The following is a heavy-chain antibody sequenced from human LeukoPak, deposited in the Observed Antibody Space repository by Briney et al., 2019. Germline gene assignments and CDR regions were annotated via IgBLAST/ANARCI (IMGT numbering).Heavy chain of an antibody. V-gene: IGHV4-59*12. CDR3: ARGRFFSVRVLVRGATIDY. D-gene: IGHD3-10*01. CDR2: IYYSGST. Sequence: SSETLSLTCTVSGGSISSYYWSWIRQPPGKGLEWIGYIYYSGSTNYNPSLKSRVTISVDTSKNQFSLKLSSVTAADTAVYYCARGRFFSVRVLVRGATIDYWGQGTLVTVSS. J-gene: IGHJ4*02. CDR1: GGSISSYY.